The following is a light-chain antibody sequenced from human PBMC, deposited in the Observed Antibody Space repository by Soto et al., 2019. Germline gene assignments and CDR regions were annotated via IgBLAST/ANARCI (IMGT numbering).Light chain of an antibody. CDR1: QSVGRNY. CDR2: DAS. V-gene: IGKV3-20*01. CDR3: HQYAVSPLT. J-gene: IGKJ4*01. Sequence: EIELTQSPGTLSLSPGESATLSCRASQSVGRNYLAWFQHKPDQAPRLLIYDASNRATGVPDRFSGSGSGTDFTLSVTRLEPEDFAVYYCHQYAVSPLTFGGGPTVEIK.